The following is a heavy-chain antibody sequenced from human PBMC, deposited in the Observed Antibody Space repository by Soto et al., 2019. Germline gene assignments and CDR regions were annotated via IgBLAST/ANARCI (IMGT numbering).Heavy chain of an antibody. CDR3: VRGVRLHFDL. Sequence: GGSLRLSCGVSGFTFSTYAMSWVRQAPGKGLEWVSAISGSGNKTFYADSVKGRFTISRDDSKNTLHLHMSSLRVEDTAVYYCVRGVRLHFDLWGQGTLVTVSS. CDR2: ISGSGNKT. CDR1: GFTFSTYA. V-gene: IGHV3-23*01. J-gene: IGHJ4*02.